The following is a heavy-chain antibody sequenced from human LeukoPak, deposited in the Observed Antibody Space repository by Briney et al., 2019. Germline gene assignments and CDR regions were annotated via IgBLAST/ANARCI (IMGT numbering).Heavy chain of an antibody. V-gene: IGHV1-46*01. D-gene: IGHD3-16*01. J-gene: IGHJ4*02. Sequence: ASVTVSFTPSGYTFTSYYLHWVRQAPGQGLEWMGFLYPSAGSTGYAEQFQGRVTMTRDTSTNTFYMELSGLRSEDTAVYFCVREEHGGAFDYWGQGTLVTVSS. CDR2: LYPSAGST. CDR1: GYTFTSYY. CDR3: VREEHGGAFDY.